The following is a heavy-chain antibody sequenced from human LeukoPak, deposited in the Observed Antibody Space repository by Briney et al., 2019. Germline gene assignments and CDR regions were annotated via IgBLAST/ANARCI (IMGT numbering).Heavy chain of an antibody. J-gene: IGHJ2*01. CDR2: ISSSSTI. V-gene: IGHV3-48*04. D-gene: IGHD1-26*01. CDR3: ARDPENVSGSHSHFDL. Sequence: GGSLRLSCAASGFTFSSYSMNWVRQAPGKGLEWVSYISSSSTIYYADSVKGRFTISRDNAKNSLYLQMNSLRAEDTAVYYCARDPENVSGSHSHFDLWGRGTLVTVSS. CDR1: GFTFSSYS.